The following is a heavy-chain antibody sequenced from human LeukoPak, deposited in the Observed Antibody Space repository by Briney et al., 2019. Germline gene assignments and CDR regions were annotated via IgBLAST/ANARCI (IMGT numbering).Heavy chain of an antibody. J-gene: IGHJ6*02. CDR3: AKDQATFGIYDYGMDV. Sequence: PGRSLRLSCAASGFTFDDYAMHWVRQAPGKGLEWVSGISWNSGSTGYADSVRGRFTISRDNAKKSLYLQMNSLRDEDTALYYCAKDQATFGIYDYGMDVWGQGTKVTVSS. CDR2: ISWNSGST. D-gene: IGHD3-3*01. V-gene: IGHV3-9*01. CDR1: GFTFDDYA.